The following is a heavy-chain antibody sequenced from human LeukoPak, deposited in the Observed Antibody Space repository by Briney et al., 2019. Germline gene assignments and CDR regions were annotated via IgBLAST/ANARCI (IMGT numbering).Heavy chain of an antibody. V-gene: IGHV5-51*01. J-gene: IGHJ3*02. CDR2: IYPGDSGT. Sequence: GDSLKISCKGSAFSFTTYWIAWVRRMPGKGLEWMAIIYPGDSGTRHSPSFQGQVTISADKSISTAYLQWSSLKASDTAIYYCARRRYCNSTSCYEGAFDIWGQGTMVTVSS. CDR3: ARRRYCNSTSCYEGAFDI. CDR1: AFSFTTYW. D-gene: IGHD2-2*01.